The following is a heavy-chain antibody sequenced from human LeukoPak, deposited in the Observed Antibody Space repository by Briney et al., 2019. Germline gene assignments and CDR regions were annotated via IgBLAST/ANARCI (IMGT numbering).Heavy chain of an antibody. D-gene: IGHD3-22*01. CDR1: GFTLSTYG. CDR3: PRKYDSSGYYDY. V-gene: IGHV3-30*03. CDR2: ISYDGNSK. Sequence: GGSLRLSCAASGFTLSTYGMHWVRQAPGKGLEWVAMISYDGNSKQYADLVKGRFTISRDNSKNTLYLQMNSLRAEDTAVYYCPRKYDSSGYYDYWGQGALVTVSS. J-gene: IGHJ4*02.